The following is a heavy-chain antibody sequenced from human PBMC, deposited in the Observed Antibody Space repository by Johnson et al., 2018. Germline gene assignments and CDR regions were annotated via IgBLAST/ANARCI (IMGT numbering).Heavy chain of an antibody. CDR2: IYYSGNT. Sequence: QVQLQESGPGLVKPSGTLSLTCAVSGDSISTNNWWSWVRQPPGKGLEWIGEIYYSGNTNYNPSFKSRVTISIDKSKNQFSLKLSSVTAADTAGFYCARQVSLRSTSYYYLDGWGKGTTVTVSS. CDR1: GDSISTNNW. J-gene: IGHJ6*03. D-gene: IGHD5/OR15-5a*01. V-gene: IGHV4-4*02. CDR3: ARQVSLRSTSYYYLDG.